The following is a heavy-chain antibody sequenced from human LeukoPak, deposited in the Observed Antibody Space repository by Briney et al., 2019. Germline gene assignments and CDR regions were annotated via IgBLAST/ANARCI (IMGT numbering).Heavy chain of an antibody. CDR1: GFTFSSYS. CDR3: ARQGSSSWYYGMDV. J-gene: IGHJ6*02. Sequence: PGGSLRLSCAASGFTFSSYSMNWVRQAPGKGLEWVSCISSGSSYISYADSVKGRFTISRDNAKNSLYLQMNSLRAEDTAVYYCARQGSSSWYYGMDVWGQGTTVTVSS. V-gene: IGHV3-21*01. CDR2: ISSGSSYI. D-gene: IGHD6-13*01.